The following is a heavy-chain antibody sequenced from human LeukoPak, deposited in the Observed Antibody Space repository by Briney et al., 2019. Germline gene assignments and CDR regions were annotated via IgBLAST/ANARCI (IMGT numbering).Heavy chain of an antibody. CDR2: INHSGST. Sequence: SETLSLTCAVYGGSFSGYYWSWIRQPPGKGLEWIGEINHSGSTNYNPSLKSRVTISADTSKNQFSLKLSAVTAADTAVYYCARGPRVVTTIYNWFDPWGQGTLVTVSS. CDR1: GGSFSGYY. D-gene: IGHD5-12*01. CDR3: ARGPRVVTTIYNWFDP. J-gene: IGHJ5*02. V-gene: IGHV4-34*01.